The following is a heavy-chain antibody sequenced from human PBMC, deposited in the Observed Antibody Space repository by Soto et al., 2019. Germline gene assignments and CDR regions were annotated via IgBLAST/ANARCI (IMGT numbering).Heavy chain of an antibody. CDR1: GGSVSSGNDY. CDR3: ARDGDYYYYYGMDV. CDR2: IYYTGRT. V-gene: IGHV4-61*01. J-gene: IGHJ6*02. Sequence: SETLSLTCTVSGGSVSSGNDYWSWIRQPPEKGLEWIGYIYYTGRTDYNPSRKSRVTILVDTSKNLFSLKLSSVPAADTAVYYCARDGDYYYYYGMDVWGQGTTVTVSS.